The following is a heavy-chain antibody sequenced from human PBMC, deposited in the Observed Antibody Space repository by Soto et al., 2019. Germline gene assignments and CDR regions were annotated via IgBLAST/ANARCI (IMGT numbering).Heavy chain of an antibody. CDR2: IIPIFGTA. D-gene: IGHD2-15*01. V-gene: IGHV1-69*13. CDR3: AREMVVAATPNYYYYGMDV. CDR1: GGTFSSYA. Sequence: VASVKVSCKASGGTFSSYAISWVRQAPGQGLEWMGGIIPIFGTANYAQKFQGRVTITADESTSTAYMELSSLRSEDTAVYYCAREMVVAATPNYYYYGMDVWG. J-gene: IGHJ6*02.